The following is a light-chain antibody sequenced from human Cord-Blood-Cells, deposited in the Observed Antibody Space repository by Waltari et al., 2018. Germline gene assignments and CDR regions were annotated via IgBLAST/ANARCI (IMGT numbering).Light chain of an antibody. CDR2: EGS. V-gene: IGLV2-23*01. Sequence: QSALTQPASGSGSPGQSPPLSCTGTSTDVGSYNLVSWYQQHPGKAPKRMIYEGSKRPSGVSNLFSGSKSGNTASLTIAVLQAEDEADYYCCSYAGSSTFVFGTGTKVTVL. J-gene: IGLJ1*01. CDR1: STDVGSYNL. CDR3: CSYAGSSTFV.